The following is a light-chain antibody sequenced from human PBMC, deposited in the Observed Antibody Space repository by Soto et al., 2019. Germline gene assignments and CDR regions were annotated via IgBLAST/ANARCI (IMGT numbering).Light chain of an antibody. CDR1: QNVRSN. CDR3: QHRSNWPWT. V-gene: IGKV3-11*01. J-gene: IGKJ1*01. Sequence: EIVLTQSPATLSLSPGERATLSCRASQNVRSNLAWYQQKPGQAPGLLIYDASNRATGIPARFSGSGSGTDFALAMGSLEPEDFAVYYCQHRSNWPWTFGQGTKVEIK. CDR2: DAS.